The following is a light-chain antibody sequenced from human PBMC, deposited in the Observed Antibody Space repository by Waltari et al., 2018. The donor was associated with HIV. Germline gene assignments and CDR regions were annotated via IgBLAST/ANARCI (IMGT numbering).Light chain of an antibody. V-gene: IGLV2-23*02. J-gene: IGLJ1*01. CDR2: EVK. CDR3: CAYAGFSTYI. CDR1: SSDIGTYNL. Sequence: QSALTQSASVSASPGQSLTISCTGSSSDIGTYNLVSWFQQHPGKAPRLLSYEVKNRPAGVSPGLSGSELGTTASLTISGLQAAEEADYHCCAYAGFSTYICGPGTKVTVL.